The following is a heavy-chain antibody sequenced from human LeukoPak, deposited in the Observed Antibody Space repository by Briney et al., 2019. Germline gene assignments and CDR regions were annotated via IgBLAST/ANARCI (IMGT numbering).Heavy chain of an antibody. CDR2: INHSGST. D-gene: IGHD4-17*01. Sequence: IREINHSGSTNYNPSLKSRVTISVDTSKNQFSLKLSFVTAADTGVYYCARDYHGDYWFDPWGQGTLVTVSS. V-gene: IGHV4-34*01. J-gene: IGHJ5*02. CDR3: ARDYHGDYWFDP.